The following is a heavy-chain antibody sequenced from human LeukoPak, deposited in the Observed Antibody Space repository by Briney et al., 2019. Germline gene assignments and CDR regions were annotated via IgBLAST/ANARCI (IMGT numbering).Heavy chain of an antibody. V-gene: IGHV4-34*01. Sequence: SETLSLTCAVYGGSFSGYYWSWICQPPGKGLEWIGEINHSGSTNYNPSLKSRVTISVDTSKNQFSLKLSSVTAADTAVYYCARVVAMSDLDYWGQGILVTVSS. J-gene: IGHJ4*02. D-gene: IGHD2-2*01. CDR1: GGSFSGYY. CDR3: ARVVAMSDLDY. CDR2: INHSGST.